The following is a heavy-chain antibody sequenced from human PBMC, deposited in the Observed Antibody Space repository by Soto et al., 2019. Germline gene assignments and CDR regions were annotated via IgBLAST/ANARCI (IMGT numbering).Heavy chain of an antibody. V-gene: IGHV6-1*01. Sequence: SQTLSLTCAISGDSVSSNSAAWNWIRQSPSRGLEWLGRTYYRSKWYNDYAVSVKSRITINPDTSKNQFSLQLNSVTPADTAVYYCAREAVAAAGEGVYGMDVWGQGTTVTVSS. CDR2: TYYRSKWYN. CDR1: GDSVSSNSAA. D-gene: IGHD6-13*01. J-gene: IGHJ6*02. CDR3: AREAVAAAGEGVYGMDV.